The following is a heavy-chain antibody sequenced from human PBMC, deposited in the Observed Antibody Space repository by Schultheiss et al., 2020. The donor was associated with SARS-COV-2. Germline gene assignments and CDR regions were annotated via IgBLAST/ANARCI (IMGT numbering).Heavy chain of an antibody. J-gene: IGHJ4*02. CDR2: ISWNSGSI. V-gene: IGHV3-9*01. D-gene: IGHD3-22*01. CDR3: ARGGYYDSSGYYNY. Sequence: SLKISCAASGFTFDDYAMHWVRQAPGKGLEWVSGISWNSGSIGYADSVKGRFTISRDNAKNSLYLQMNSLRAEDTAVYYCARGGYYDSSGYYNYWGQGTLVTVSS. CDR1: GFTFDDYA.